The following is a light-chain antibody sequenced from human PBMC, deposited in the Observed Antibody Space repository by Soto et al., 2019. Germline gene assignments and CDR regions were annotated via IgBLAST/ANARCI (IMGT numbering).Light chain of an antibody. Sequence: QSALTQPASVSGSPGQSITLSCTGTSSDVGSYNLVSWYQQHPGKAPKLMIYEGSKPPSGVSNRFSGSKSGNTASLTISGLQAEDEADYYCCSYAGSSTLVFGGGTKLTVL. CDR1: SSDVGSYNL. CDR3: CSYAGSSTLV. CDR2: EGS. V-gene: IGLV2-23*01. J-gene: IGLJ2*01.